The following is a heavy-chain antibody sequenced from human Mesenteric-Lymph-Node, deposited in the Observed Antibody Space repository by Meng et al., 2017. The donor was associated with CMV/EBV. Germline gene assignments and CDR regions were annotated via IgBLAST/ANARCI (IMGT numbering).Heavy chain of an antibody. J-gene: IGHJ4*02. CDR2: MNTYSGDT. CDR3: ARDHDFWSGYYD. CDR1: GYTFTNFD. Sequence: ASVKVSCKASGYTFTNFDINWVRQATGQGPEWMGWMNTYSGDTGYAQTFQGRVTMTRDTSISTAYMELSGLTSEDTAVYYCARDHDFWSGYYDWGQGTLVTVSS. D-gene: IGHD3-3*01. V-gene: IGHV1-8*01.